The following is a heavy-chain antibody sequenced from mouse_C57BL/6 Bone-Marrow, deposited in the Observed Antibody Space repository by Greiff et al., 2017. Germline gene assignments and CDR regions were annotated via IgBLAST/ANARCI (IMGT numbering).Heavy chain of an antibody. Sequence: VQLKQPGAELVRPGSSVKLSCKASGYTFTSYWMDWVKQRPGQGLEWIGNIYPSDSETHYNQKFKDKATLTVDKSSSTAYMQLSSLTSEDSAVYYCARALITTVVADYFDYWGQGTTLTVSS. CDR3: ARALITTVVADYFDY. J-gene: IGHJ2*01. V-gene: IGHV1-61*01. CDR1: GYTFTSYW. D-gene: IGHD1-1*01. CDR2: IYPSDSET.